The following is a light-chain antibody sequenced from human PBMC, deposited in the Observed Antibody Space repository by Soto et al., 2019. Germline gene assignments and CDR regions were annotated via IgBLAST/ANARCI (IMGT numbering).Light chain of an antibody. CDR2: NNN. CDR3: QSYDSSLSGSV. V-gene: IGLV1-44*01. Sequence: QSVLTQPPSASGTPGQRVTISCSGSSSNIETNTVDWYQHLPGTAPKVLIFNNNQRPSGVPDRFSGSKSGTSASLAISGLQSEDEADYYCQSYDSSLSGSVFGGGTKLTVL. CDR1: SSNIETNT. J-gene: IGLJ3*02.